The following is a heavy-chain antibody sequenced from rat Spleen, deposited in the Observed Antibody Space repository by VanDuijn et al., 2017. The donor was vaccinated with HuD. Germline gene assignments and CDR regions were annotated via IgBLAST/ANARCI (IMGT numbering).Heavy chain of an antibody. V-gene: IGHV2-6*01. CDR2: MSRGGST. J-gene: IGHJ4*01. Sequence: NRVGQPPGKGLEWIAAMSRGGSTFYNSPLISRLTISRDTSKSQVFLKMNSLQTEDTAIYFCTGDRHSPGVMDAWGQGASVTVSS. CDR3: TGDRHSPGVMDA. D-gene: IGHD1-4*01.